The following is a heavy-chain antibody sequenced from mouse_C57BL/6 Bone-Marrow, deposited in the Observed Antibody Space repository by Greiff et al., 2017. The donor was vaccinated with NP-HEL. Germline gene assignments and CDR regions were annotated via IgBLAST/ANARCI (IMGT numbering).Heavy chain of an antibody. D-gene: IGHD2-14*01. CDR1: GFSFNTYA. J-gene: IGHJ1*03. Sequence: EVKLMESGGGLVQPKGSLKLSCAASGFSFNTYAMNWVRQAPGKGLEWVARIRSKSNNYATYYADSVKDRFTISRDDSESMLYLQMNNLKTEDTAMYYCVRHSFQYDGYWYFDVWGTGTTVTVSS. V-gene: IGHV10-1*01. CDR3: VRHSFQYDGYWYFDV. CDR2: IRSKSNNYAT.